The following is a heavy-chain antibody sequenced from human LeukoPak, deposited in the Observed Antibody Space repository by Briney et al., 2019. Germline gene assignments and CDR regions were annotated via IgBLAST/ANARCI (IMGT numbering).Heavy chain of an antibody. CDR2: INHSGST. CDR3: ARHSRSQIVRTTGTPRGYYYGMDV. J-gene: IGHJ6*02. D-gene: IGHD1-1*01. CDR1: GGSFSGYY. Sequence: SETLSLTCAVYGGSFSGYYWSWIRQPPGKGLEWIGEINHSGSTNYNPSLKSRVTIPVDTSKNQFSLKLSSVTAADTAVYYCARHSRSQIVRTTGTPRGYYYGMDVWGQGTTVTVSS. V-gene: IGHV4-34*01.